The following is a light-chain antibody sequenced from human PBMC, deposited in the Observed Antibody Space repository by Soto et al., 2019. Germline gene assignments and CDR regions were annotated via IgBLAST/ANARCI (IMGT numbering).Light chain of an antibody. CDR3: CSHPGSRTYV. CDR2: EAS. V-gene: IGLV2-23*01. J-gene: IGLJ1*01. CDR1: SSDVGSRNL. Sequence: QSVLTQPASVSGSPGQSITISCTGTSSDVGSRNLVSWYQQYPGKAPKLIIFEASKRPSGVSNRLSGSKSGSTASLTISGLQAEDEADYYCCSHPGSRTYVFGSGTKVNVL.